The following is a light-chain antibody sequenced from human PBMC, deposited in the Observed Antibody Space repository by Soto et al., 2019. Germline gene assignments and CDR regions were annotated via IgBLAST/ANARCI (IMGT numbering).Light chain of an antibody. V-gene: IGLV2-23*01. CDR2: EGS. CDR1: SSDVGSYNL. Sequence: QSALTQPASVSGSTGQSITISCTGTSSDVGSYNLVSWYQQHPGKAPKLMIYEGSKRHSGVSNRFSGSKSGNTASLTISGLQAEDEADYYCCSYAGSSTYVFGNGTKLTVL. CDR3: CSYAGSSTYV. J-gene: IGLJ1*01.